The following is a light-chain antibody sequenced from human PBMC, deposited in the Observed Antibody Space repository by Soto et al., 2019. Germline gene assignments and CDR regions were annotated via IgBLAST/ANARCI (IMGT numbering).Light chain of an antibody. CDR2: KVS. CDR3: MQGTHWPIT. CDR1: QSLVHSDGIAY. Sequence: DVVMTQSPLSLPVRFEQPASISRGATQSLVHSDGIAYFSWFQQRPGRSPRXIIYKVSNRDSGVPARFSGSGSGTDCALKISRVEAEDFGVYYCMQGTHWPITFGQGTRLEIK. V-gene: IGKV2-30*02. J-gene: IGKJ5*01.